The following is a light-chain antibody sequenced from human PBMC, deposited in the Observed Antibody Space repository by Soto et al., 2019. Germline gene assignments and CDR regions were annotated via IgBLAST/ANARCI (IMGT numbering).Light chain of an antibody. Sequence: DIPLTQSPSSLSASVGDRVTMTCRASQGIRNDLGWYQQKPGKAPKRLIYAASSLQSGVPSRFSGSGFGTDFTLTISTLQPEDFATYLCQQSDGTPLTFGQGTKVDIK. CDR3: QQSDGTPLT. J-gene: IGKJ1*01. CDR2: AAS. V-gene: IGKV1-39*01. CDR1: QGIRND.